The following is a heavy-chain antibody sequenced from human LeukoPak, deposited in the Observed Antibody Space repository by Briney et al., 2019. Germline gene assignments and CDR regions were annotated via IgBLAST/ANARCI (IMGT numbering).Heavy chain of an antibody. CDR1: GGSISSYY. V-gene: IGHV4-59*01. D-gene: IGHD5/OR15-5a*01. CDR2: IYYSGST. Sequence: NSSETLSLTCTVSGGSISSYYWSWIRQPPGKGLEWIGYIYYSGSTNYNPSLRSRVTMSIDTSKNQFSLKLSSVTAADTAVYFCARNRVFTYWYFDLWGRGTLVTVSS. J-gene: IGHJ2*01. CDR3: ARNRVFTYWYFDL.